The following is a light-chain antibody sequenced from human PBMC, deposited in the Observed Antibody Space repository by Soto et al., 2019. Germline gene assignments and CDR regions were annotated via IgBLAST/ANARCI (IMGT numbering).Light chain of an antibody. J-gene: IGKJ4*01. V-gene: IGKV3-20*01. Sequence: EIVLKHSPGTLSLTPGERATLSCRASQSVSSNYLAWYQQKPGQAPRLLIYGASSRATGIPDRFSGSGSGTDFTLTISRLEPEDFVVYYCQQYGSSPPLTFGGGTKVDI. CDR3: QQYGSSPPLT. CDR1: QSVSSNY. CDR2: GAS.